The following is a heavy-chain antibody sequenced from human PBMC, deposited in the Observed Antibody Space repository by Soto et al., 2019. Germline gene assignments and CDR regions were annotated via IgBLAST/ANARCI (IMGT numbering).Heavy chain of an antibody. D-gene: IGHD1-26*01. Sequence: QVQLQQWGAGLLKPSETLSLTCAVYGGSFSGYYWSWIRQPPGKGLEWIGEINHSGSTNYNPSLKSRITISVDTSKNQFSLNLSSVTAADTAVYYCARGGANFVTVRWFDPWGQGTLVTVSS. J-gene: IGHJ5*02. V-gene: IGHV4-34*01. CDR1: GGSFSGYY. CDR3: ARGGANFVTVRWFDP. CDR2: INHSGST.